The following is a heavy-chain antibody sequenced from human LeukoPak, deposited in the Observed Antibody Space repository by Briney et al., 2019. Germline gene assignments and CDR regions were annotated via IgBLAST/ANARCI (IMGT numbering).Heavy chain of an antibody. V-gene: IGHV3-74*01. J-gene: IGHJ4*02. CDR2: ISPDGRTT. Sequence: GGSPRLSCAASGFTFSNNWMHWVRQAPGKGLVWVSRISPDGRTTTYADSVKGRFTISRDNARNTLYLQLNSLRADDTAVYYCVYSGSYRFDYWGQGNLVTVSS. CDR1: GFTFSNNW. CDR3: VYSGSYRFDY. D-gene: IGHD1-26*01.